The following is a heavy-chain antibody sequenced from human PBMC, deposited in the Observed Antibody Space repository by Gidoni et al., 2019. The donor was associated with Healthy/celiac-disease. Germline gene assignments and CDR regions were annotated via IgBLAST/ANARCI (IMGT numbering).Heavy chain of an antibody. J-gene: IGHJ4*02. Sequence: QVQLQQWGAGLLKPSETLSLTCAVYGGFFSGYYWSWIRQPPGKVLEWSGEINHSGSTNYNPSLKGRVTLSVDTSKNQFSLKLSSVTASDTAVYYCARGSSGWIDYWGQRTLVTVSS. CDR1: GGFFSGYY. V-gene: IGHV4-34*01. CDR2: INHSGST. D-gene: IGHD6-19*01. CDR3: ARGSSGWIDY.